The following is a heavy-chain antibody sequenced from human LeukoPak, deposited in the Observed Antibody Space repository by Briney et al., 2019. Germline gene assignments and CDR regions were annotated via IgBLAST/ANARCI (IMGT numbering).Heavy chain of an antibody. J-gene: IGHJ1*01. Sequence: ASVKVSCKVSGYTLTELSMHWVRQAPGKGLEWMGGFDPEDGETIYAQKFQGRVTMTVDTSTDTAYMELSSLRSEDTAVYYCATTTLGGFTEYFQHWGQGTLVTVSS. CDR3: ATTTLGGFTEYFQH. CDR2: FDPEDGET. D-gene: IGHD3-16*01. CDR1: GYTLTELS. V-gene: IGHV1-24*01.